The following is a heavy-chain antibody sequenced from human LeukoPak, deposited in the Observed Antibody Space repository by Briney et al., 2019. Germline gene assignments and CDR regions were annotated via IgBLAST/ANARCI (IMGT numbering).Heavy chain of an antibody. CDR3: ARDEVGAGNTYVKFDY. J-gene: IGHJ4*02. CDR2: ISSSSSTI. Sequence: GGSLRLSCAASGFTFSTYSMNWVRQVPGMGLEWVSYISSSSSTIFYADSVKGRFTISRDNSKNTLYLQMNSLRAEDTAVYYCARDEVGAGNTYVKFDYWGQGTLVTVSS. D-gene: IGHD5-18*01. V-gene: IGHV3-48*01. CDR1: GFTFSTYS.